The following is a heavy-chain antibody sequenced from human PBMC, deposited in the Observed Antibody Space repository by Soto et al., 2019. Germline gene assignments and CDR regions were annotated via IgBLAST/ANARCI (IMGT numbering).Heavy chain of an antibody. J-gene: IGHJ3*02. D-gene: IGHD3-3*01. CDR2: IYYSGST. CDR1: GGSISSGGYY. CDR3: ARGFLEWGSLQAFDI. V-gene: IGHV4-31*03. Sequence: SETLSLTCTVSGGSISSGGYYWSWIRQHPGKGLEWIGYIYYSGSTYYNPSLKSRVTISVDTSKNQFSLKLSSVTAADTAVYYCARGFLEWGSLQAFDIWGQGTMVTVSS.